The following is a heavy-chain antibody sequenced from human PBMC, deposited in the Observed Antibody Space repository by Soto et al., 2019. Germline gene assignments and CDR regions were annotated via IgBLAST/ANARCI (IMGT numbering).Heavy chain of an antibody. CDR1: GYTYTGYY. D-gene: IGHD4-17*01. CDR3: AAGSTTVVTL. Sequence: ASVKVSCKASGYTYTGYYMHWVRQAPGQGLEWMGWINPNSGGTNYAQKFQGWVTMTRDTSISTAYMELSRLRSEDTAVYYCAAGSTTVVTLWGQGTLVTVSS. CDR2: INPNSGGT. J-gene: IGHJ4*02. V-gene: IGHV1-2*04.